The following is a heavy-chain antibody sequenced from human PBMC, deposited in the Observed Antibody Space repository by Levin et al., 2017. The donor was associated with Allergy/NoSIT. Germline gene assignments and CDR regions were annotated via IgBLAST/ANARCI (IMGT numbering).Heavy chain of an antibody. CDR3: AKRGGYNGNWYSSFDY. CDR1: GFTFSTYA. V-gene: IGHV3-23*01. D-gene: IGHD6-13*01. J-gene: IGHJ4*02. Sequence: ASVKVSCAASGFTFSTYAISWVRQAPGKGLEWVSVISGSGGTTYYADSVKGRFTISRDNSKNTVYLQVNRLRAEDTALYYCAKRGGYNGNWYSSFDYWGQGTLVTVSS. CDR2: ISGSGGTT.